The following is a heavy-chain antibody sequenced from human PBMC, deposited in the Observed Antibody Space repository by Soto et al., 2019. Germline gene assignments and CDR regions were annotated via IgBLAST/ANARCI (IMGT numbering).Heavy chain of an antibody. D-gene: IGHD6-19*01. V-gene: IGHV3-23*01. CDR3: AKDPVSAWYYFDS. CDR1: GFTFSTYA. CDR2: ISGSGRNT. Sequence: GGSLRLSCAASGFTFSTYAMTWVRQAPGKGLEWVSGISGSGRNTYYADSVKGRFTISRDNSRNTLYLQMNSLRTEDTAVYFCAKDPVSAWYYFDSWGQGTLVTVSS. J-gene: IGHJ4*02.